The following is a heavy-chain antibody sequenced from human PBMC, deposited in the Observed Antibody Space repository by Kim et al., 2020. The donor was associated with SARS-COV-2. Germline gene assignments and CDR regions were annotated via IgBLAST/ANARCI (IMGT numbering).Heavy chain of an antibody. CDR1: GFTFSSYG. CDR2: ISYDGSNK. CDR3: ARSAGGGYYYGMDV. Sequence: GGSLRLSCAASGFTFSSYGMHWVRQAPGKGLEWVAVISYDGSNKYNADSVKGRLTISRDNSKNTLYLQMNSLRAEDTAVYYCARSAGGGYYYGMDVWGQGTTVTVSS. J-gene: IGHJ6*02. D-gene: IGHD6-13*01. V-gene: IGHV3-33*05.